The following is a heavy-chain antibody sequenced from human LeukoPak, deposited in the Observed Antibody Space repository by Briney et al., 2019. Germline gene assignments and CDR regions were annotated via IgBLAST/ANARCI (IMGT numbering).Heavy chain of an antibody. CDR3: ATDPARSSWYFDY. Sequence: GGSLRLSCAASGFTFSSYSMNWVRQAPGKGLEWVSYISSSSSTIYYADSVKGRFTISRDNAKNSLYLQMNSLRAEDTAVYYCATDPARSSWYFDYWGQGTLVTVSS. D-gene: IGHD6-13*01. CDR2: ISSSSSTI. V-gene: IGHV3-48*04. CDR1: GFTFSSYS. J-gene: IGHJ4*02.